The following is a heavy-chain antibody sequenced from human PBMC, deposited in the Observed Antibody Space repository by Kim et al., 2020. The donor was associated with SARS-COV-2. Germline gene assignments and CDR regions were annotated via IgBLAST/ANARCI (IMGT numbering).Heavy chain of an antibody. V-gene: IGHV4-34*01. CDR1: GGSFSGYY. D-gene: IGHD4-17*01. J-gene: IGHJ6*02. CDR3: ARGTTVTTLFYYYYGMDV. Sequence: SETLSLTCAVYGGSFSGYYWTWIRQPPGKGLEWIGEINHSGSTNYNPPLKSRVTISVDTSKNQFSLKLSSVTAADTAVYSCARGTTVTTLFYYYYGMDVWGQGTTVTVSS. CDR2: INHSGST.